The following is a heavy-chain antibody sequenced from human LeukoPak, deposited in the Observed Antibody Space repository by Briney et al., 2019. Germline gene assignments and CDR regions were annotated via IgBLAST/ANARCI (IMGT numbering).Heavy chain of an antibody. J-gene: IGHJ5*02. Sequence: ASVKVSCKASGGTFSSYAISWMRQAPGQGLEWMGGIIPIFGTANYAQKFQGRVTITADESTSTAYMELSSLRSEDTAVYYCARYCSSTSCYGDWFDPWGQGTLVTVSS. CDR3: ARYCSSTSCYGDWFDP. V-gene: IGHV1-69*13. CDR1: GGTFSSYA. CDR2: IIPIFGTA. D-gene: IGHD2-2*01.